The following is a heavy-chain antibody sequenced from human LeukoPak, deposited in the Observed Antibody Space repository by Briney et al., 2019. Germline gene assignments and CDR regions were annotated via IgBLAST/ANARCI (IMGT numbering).Heavy chain of an antibody. CDR1: EGTFSGYA. CDR3: ARPLQPVPRGSSGYDLSGMDV. Sequence: SVKVSCKASEGTFSGYAISWVRQAPGQGLKGRGGIIPIFVPANYAQKFQGRVTITADESTSTAYMELSSLRSEDTAVYYCARPLQPVPRGSSGYDLSGMDVWGKGTTVTVSS. J-gene: IGHJ6*04. D-gene: IGHD5-12*01. CDR2: IIPIFVPA. V-gene: IGHV1-69*01.